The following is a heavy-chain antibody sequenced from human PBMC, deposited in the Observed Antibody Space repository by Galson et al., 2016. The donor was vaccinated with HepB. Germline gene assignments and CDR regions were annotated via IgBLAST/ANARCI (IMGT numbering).Heavy chain of an antibody. CDR1: GFTFSFYS. J-gene: IGHJ6*02. CDR2: ISTSGTYI. D-gene: IGHD6-6*01. V-gene: IGHV3-21*01. CDR3: AKNVYQLVNFHYGIEV. Sequence: SLRLSCAASGFTFSFYSMNWVRQAPGKGLEWVSSISTSGTYIYYADSVRGRVTISRDNTKNSLYLQMNSLGAEDTAVYYCAKNVYQLVNFHYGIEVWGQGTTVTVSS.